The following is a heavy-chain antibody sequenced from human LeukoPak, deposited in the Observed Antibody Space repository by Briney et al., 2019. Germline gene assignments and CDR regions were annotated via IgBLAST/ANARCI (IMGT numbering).Heavy chain of an antibody. CDR3: ARVSRLWFGELFVFDY. J-gene: IGHJ4*02. CDR1: GFTFSSYW. V-gene: IGHV3-7*01. CDR2: IKQDGSEK. D-gene: IGHD3-10*01. Sequence: GGSLRLSCAASGFTFSSYWMSWVRQAPGKGLEWVANIKQDGSEKYYVDPVKGRFTISRDNAKNSLYLQMNSLRAEDTAVYYCARVSRLWFGELFVFDYWGQGTLVTVSS.